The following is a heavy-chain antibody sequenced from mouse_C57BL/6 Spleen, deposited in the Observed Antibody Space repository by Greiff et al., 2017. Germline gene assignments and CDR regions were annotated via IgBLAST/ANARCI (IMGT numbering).Heavy chain of an antibody. CDR3: TRRWDAYFDY. Sequence: VQLQQPGAELVRPGASVTLSCKASGYTFTDYEMHWVKQTPVHGLEWIGAIDPETGGTAYNQKFKGKAILTADKSSSTAYMELRSLTSEDSAVYYCTRRWDAYFDYWGQGTTLTVSS. J-gene: IGHJ2*01. CDR1: GYTFTDYE. CDR2: IDPETGGT. V-gene: IGHV1-15*01. D-gene: IGHD1-1*02.